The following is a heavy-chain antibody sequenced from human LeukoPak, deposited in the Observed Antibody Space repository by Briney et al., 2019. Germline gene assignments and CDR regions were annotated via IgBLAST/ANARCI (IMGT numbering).Heavy chain of an antibody. CDR3: ARDVYYGSGSYYYYYYTDV. Sequence: GGSLRLSCAASGFTFSSYNMNWVRQAPGKGLEWVSSISSSSSYIYYADSVKGRFTISRDNAKNSLYLQMNSLRAEDTAVYYCARDVYYGSGSYYYYYYTDVWGKGTTVTISS. J-gene: IGHJ6*03. CDR1: GFTFSSYN. V-gene: IGHV3-21*01. CDR2: ISSSSSYI. D-gene: IGHD3-10*01.